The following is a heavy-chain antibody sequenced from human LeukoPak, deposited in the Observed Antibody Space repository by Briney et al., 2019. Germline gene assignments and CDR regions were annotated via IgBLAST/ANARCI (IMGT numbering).Heavy chain of an antibody. J-gene: IGHJ4*02. CDR2: ISSSGSTI. V-gene: IGHV3-11*04. CDR3: ARDQDSSGYYHYFDY. CDR1: GFTFSDYY. Sequence: PGGSLRLSCAASGFTFSDYYMSWIRQTPGKGLEWVSYISSSGSTIYYADSVKGRFTISRDNAKNSLYLQMNSLRAEDTAVYYCARDQDSSGYYHYFDYWGQGTLVTVSS. D-gene: IGHD3-22*01.